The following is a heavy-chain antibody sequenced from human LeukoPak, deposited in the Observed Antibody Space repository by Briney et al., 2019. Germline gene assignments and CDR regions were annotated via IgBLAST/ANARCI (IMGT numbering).Heavy chain of an antibody. CDR1: GFTFSSYA. CDR2: ISGSGGST. D-gene: IGHD2-21*01. J-gene: IGHJ4*02. Sequence: QPGGSLRLSCAASGFTFSSYAMSWVRQAPGKGLEWVSAISGSGGSTYYADSVKGRFTISRDSSKNTLYLQMNSLRAEDTAVYYCAKFLPTHIVVANYYFDYWGQGTLVTVSS. V-gene: IGHV3-23*01. CDR3: AKFLPTHIVVANYYFDY.